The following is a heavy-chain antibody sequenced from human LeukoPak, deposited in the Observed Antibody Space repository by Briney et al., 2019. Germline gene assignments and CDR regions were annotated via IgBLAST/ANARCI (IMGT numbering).Heavy chain of an antibody. CDR1: GGSISGNY. D-gene: IGHD6-19*01. J-gene: IGHJ4*02. Sequence: SETLSLTCTVSGGSISGNYWSWIRQPPGEGLEWIGYVYHSGTTEYNPSLKSRVSMSVDTSKNQFFLILASVTAADTAVYYCARHDSGWYYLGNWGQGALVTVSA. V-gene: IGHV4-59*08. CDR2: VYHSGTT. CDR3: ARHDSGWYYLGN.